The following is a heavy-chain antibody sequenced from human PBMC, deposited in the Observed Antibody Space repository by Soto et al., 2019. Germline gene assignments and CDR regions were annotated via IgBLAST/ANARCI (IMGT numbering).Heavy chain of an antibody. CDR2: ISPSSGGT. CDR3: ARDSKSGYDYHSYGY. V-gene: IGHV1-2*04. CDR1: GYTFTDYY. J-gene: IGHJ4*02. Sequence: QVQLVQSGAEVKKPGASVKVSCMASGYTFTDYYIHWVRQAPGQGLEWMGWISPSSGGTNYAPKFQGWVTMTRDTSISTVYMELRRLKSEDTAMYFCARDSKSGYDYHSYGYWGQGTLVTVSS. D-gene: IGHD5-12*01.